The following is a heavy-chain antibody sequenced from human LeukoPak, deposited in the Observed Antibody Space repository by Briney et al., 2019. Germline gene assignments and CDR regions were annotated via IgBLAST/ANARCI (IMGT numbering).Heavy chain of an antibody. Sequence: SETLSLTCTVSGGSISSYYWSWIRQPPGKGLEWIGYIYYSGSTNYNPSLKSRVTISVDTSKNQFSLKLSSATAADTAVYYCARTYYYGSGILTTFDPWGQGTLVTVSS. CDR3: ARTYYYGSGILTTFDP. V-gene: IGHV4-59*08. CDR2: IYYSGST. D-gene: IGHD3-10*01. J-gene: IGHJ5*02. CDR1: GGSISSYY.